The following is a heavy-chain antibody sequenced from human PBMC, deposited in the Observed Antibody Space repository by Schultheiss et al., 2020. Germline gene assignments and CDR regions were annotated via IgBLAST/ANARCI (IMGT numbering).Heavy chain of an antibody. V-gene: IGHV4-34*01. D-gene: IGHD3-10*01. J-gene: IGHJ4*02. Sequence: SETLSLTCAVYGGSFSGYYWSWIRQPPGKGLEWIGSIYYSGSTYYNPSLKSRVTISVDTSKNQFSLKLSSVTAADTAVYYCAISGEVDYWGQGTLVTVSS. CDR1: GGSFSGYY. CDR3: AISGEVDY. CDR2: IYYSGST.